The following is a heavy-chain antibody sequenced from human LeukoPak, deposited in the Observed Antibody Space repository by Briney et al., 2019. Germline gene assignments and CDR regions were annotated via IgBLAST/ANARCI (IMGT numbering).Heavy chain of an antibody. CDR1: GFTLSSSA. Sequence: GGSLRLSCAASGFTLSSSAMSWVRQAPGKGLEWVSAISNNGGYTYYADSVQRRFTISRDNSKSTLCLQMNSLRAEDTAVYYCAKQLGYCSDGSCYFPYWGQGTLVTVSS. J-gene: IGHJ4*02. D-gene: IGHD2-15*01. CDR2: ISNNGGYT. V-gene: IGHV3-23*01. CDR3: AKQLGYCSDGSCYFPY.